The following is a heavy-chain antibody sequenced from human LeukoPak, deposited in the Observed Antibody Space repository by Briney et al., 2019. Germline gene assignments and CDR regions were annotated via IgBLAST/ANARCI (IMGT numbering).Heavy chain of an antibody. Sequence: PSETLSLTCVVSGYSISSGYYWGWTRQPPGKGLEWIGNFYHSGITYYNPSLQIRDTMSVYTSKNQFSQKLSSMTAAGTIISYFVRGQGAYGGYEWANWFDPWGQGTLVTVSS. CDR1: GYSISSGYY. CDR3: VRGQGAYGGYEWANWFDP. D-gene: IGHD5-12*01. J-gene: IGHJ5*02. CDR2: FYHSGIT. V-gene: IGHV4-38-2*01.